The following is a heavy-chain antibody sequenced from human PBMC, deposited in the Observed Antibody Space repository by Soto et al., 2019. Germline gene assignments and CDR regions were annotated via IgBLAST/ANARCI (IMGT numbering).Heavy chain of an antibody. J-gene: IGHJ6*02. Sequence: PGESLKISCQGSGYSLTSHWITWVRQTPGKGLEWMGRIDPSDSYTNYSPSFQGRVTISADRSISTAFLQWSSLEASDTAIYYCARRLSGPKEEYNAYYFYGLDVWGQGTTVTVSS. CDR1: GYSLTSHW. D-gene: IGHD1-1*01. CDR3: ARRLSGPKEEYNAYYFYGLDV. CDR2: IDPSDSYT. V-gene: IGHV5-10-1*01.